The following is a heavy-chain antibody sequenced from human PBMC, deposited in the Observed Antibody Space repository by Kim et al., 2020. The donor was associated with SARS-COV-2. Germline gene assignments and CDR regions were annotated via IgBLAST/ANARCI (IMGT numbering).Heavy chain of an antibody. CDR2: ISSSSSYI. CDR1: GFTFSSYS. J-gene: IGHJ6*02. CDR3: ARDGGRDSVYQPFDYYYYGMDV. Sequence: GGSLRLSCAASGFTFSSYSMNWVRQAPGKGLEWVSSISSSSSYIYYADSVKGRFTISRDNAKNSLYLQMNSLRAEDTAVYYCARDGGRDSVYQPFDYYYYGMDVWGQGTTVTVSS. D-gene: IGHD2-2*01. V-gene: IGHV3-21*01.